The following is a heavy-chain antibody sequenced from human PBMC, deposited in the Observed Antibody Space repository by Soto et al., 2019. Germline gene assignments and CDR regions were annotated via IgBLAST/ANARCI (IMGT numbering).Heavy chain of an antibody. CDR3: ARDDSDANWFDP. J-gene: IGHJ5*02. Sequence: GASVKVSCKASGGTFSSYTISWVRQAPGQGLEWMGRIIPIHGIANYAQKFQGRVTITADKSTSTAYMELSSLRSEDTAVYYCARDDSDANWFDPWGQGTLVTVSS. V-gene: IGHV1-69*04. D-gene: IGHD3-22*01. CDR2: IIPIHGIA. CDR1: GGTFSSYT.